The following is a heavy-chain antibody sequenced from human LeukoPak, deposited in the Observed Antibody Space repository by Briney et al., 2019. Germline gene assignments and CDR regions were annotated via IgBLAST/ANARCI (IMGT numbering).Heavy chain of an antibody. CDR2: INPSGGST. V-gene: IGHV1-46*01. CDR1: GYIFTTYY. Sequence: ASVKVSCKASGYIFTTYYMHWVRQAPGQGLEWMGIINPSGGSTSYAQKFQGRVTMTRDTSTSTVYLELSSLRSEDTAVYYCARDRNPTYYYDTSGYLNYFDYWGQGTLVTVSS. D-gene: IGHD3-22*01. CDR3: ARDRNPTYYYDTSGYLNYFDY. J-gene: IGHJ4*02.